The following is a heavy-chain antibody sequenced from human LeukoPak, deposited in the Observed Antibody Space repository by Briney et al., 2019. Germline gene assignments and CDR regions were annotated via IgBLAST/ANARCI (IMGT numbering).Heavy chain of an antibody. CDR1: GFTFSSNW. J-gene: IGHJ4*02. Sequence: AGGSLRLSCAASGFTFSSNWMSWVRQAPGKGLEWVANIKQDGSEKYYVDSVKGRFTISRDNAKNSLYLQMNSLRAEDTAVYYCARSLYWGQGTLVTVSS. V-gene: IGHV3-7*01. CDR2: IKQDGSEK. CDR3: ARSLY.